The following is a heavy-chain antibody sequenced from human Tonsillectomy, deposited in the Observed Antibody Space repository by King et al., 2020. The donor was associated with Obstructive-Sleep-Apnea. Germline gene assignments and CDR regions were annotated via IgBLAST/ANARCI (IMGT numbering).Heavy chain of an antibody. Sequence: VQLVESGGGLVQPGGSLRLSCAASGFTFSRYAMNWVRQAPGKGLEWVASIRSSGTTIYYADSLRGRFTVSRDNAKNSLFLQMNSLRAEDTALYYCASGRGYTAHGFDHWGQGTLVTVSS. V-gene: IGHV3-48*04. J-gene: IGHJ4*02. CDR3: ASGRGYTAHGFDH. D-gene: IGHD5-12*01. CDR2: IRSSGTTI. CDR1: GFTFSRYA.